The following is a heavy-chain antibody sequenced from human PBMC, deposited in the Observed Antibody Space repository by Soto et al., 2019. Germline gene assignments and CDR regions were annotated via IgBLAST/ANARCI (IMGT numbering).Heavy chain of an antibody. CDR1: GFTLSSYS. Sequence: PGGSLRLSCEVSGFTLSSYSTNWVRQAPGKGLEWVSSITGSSSYIYYADSVKGRFTISRDNAKNSLYLQMNSLRAEDTAVYYSARDRKYNWNYDWFDPWGQGTLVTVSS. D-gene: IGHD1-7*01. J-gene: IGHJ5*02. V-gene: IGHV3-21*01. CDR2: ITGSSSYI. CDR3: ARDRKYNWNYDWFDP.